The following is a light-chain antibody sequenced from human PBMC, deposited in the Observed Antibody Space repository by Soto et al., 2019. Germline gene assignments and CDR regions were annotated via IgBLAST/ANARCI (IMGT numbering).Light chain of an antibody. J-gene: IGLJ1*01. CDR3: TSFTSSSTQV. CDR1: SGDVDAFDY. CDR2: EVS. Sequence: QSVLTQPASVSGSPGQSITISCTGTSGDVDAFDYVSWYQQHPGKAPKLMIFEVSDRPSGVSDRFSGSKSGSTASLTISGLQAEDEADYFCTSFTSSSTQVFGTGTKVTV. V-gene: IGLV2-14*01.